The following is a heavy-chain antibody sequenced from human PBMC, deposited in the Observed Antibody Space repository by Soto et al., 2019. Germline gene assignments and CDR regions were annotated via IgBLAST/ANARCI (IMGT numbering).Heavy chain of an antibody. J-gene: IGHJ4*02. V-gene: IGHV4-34*01. CDR2: INHVGIT. CDR1: GGSFRGFY. CDR3: ARAHDFWGGRQQPIDS. D-gene: IGHD3-3*01. Sequence: QVQLQQWGAGLLKPSETLSLTCAVSGGSFRGFYWTWIRQSPGKGLEWLGDINHVGITNYNPSLKSRVSIPLDTSKSQFSLKLSSVTVADTAVYYCARAHDFWGGRQQPIDSWGQGTLVTVSS.